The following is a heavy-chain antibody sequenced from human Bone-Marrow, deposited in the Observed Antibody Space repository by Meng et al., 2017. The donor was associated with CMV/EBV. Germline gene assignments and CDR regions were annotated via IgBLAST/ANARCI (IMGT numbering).Heavy chain of an antibody. J-gene: IGHJ4*02. D-gene: IGHD2-2*01. Sequence: GESLKISCAASGFTFSSYSMNWVRQAPGKGLEWVSYISSSGSTIYYADSVKGRFTISRDNAKNSLYLQMNSLRAEDTAVYYCAKGRRSYCSSTSCSGVDYWGQGTLVTVSS. CDR3: AKGRRSYCSSTSCSGVDY. V-gene: IGHV3-48*04. CDR1: GFTFSSYS. CDR2: ISSSGSTI.